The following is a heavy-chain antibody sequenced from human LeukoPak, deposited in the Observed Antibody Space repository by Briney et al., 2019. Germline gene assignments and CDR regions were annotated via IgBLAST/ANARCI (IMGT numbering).Heavy chain of an antibody. V-gene: IGHV4-59*01. CDR3: ARAKYYYDSSGYYYSDAFDI. J-gene: IGHJ3*02. D-gene: IGHD3-22*01. CDR1: GGSISSYY. CDR2: IYYSGST. Sequence: PSETLSLTCTVSGGSISSYYWSWIRQPPGKGLEWIGYIYYSGSTNYNPSLKSRVTISVDTSKNQFSLKLSSVTAADTAVYYCARAKYYYDSSGYYYSDAFDIWGQGTMVTVSS.